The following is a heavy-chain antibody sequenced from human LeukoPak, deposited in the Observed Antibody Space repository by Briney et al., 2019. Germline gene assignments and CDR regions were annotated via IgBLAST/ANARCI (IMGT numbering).Heavy chain of an antibody. J-gene: IGHJ4*02. CDR3: AREVDYYDSSGYGDY. CDR1: GFTFSSYW. Sequence: GGSLRLSCAASGFTFSSYWMSWVRQAPGKGLEWVANIKQDGSEKYYVDSVKGRFTISRDNAKNSLYLQMNSLRAEDTAVYYCAREVDYYDSSGYGDYWGQGTLVTVSS. CDR2: IKQDGSEK. V-gene: IGHV3-7*01. D-gene: IGHD3-22*01.